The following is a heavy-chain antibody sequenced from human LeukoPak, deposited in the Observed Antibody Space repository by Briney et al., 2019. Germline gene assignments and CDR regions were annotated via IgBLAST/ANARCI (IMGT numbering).Heavy chain of an antibody. Sequence: SETLSLTCTVSGGSISSYYWSWIRQPPGKGLEWIGYIYYSGSTNYNPSPKSRVTISVDTSKNQFSLKLSSVTAADTAVYYCASGYSSGWYHLPGAFDIWGQGTMVTVSS. CDR3: ASGYSSGWYHLPGAFDI. V-gene: IGHV4-59*08. CDR1: GGSISSYY. J-gene: IGHJ3*02. CDR2: IYYSGST. D-gene: IGHD6-19*01.